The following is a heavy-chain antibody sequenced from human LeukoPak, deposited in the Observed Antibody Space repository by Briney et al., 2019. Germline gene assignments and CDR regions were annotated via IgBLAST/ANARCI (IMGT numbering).Heavy chain of an antibody. J-gene: IGHJ3*02. CDR2: ISYDGSNK. CDR3: ARDGDPYSGSPRYHAFDI. Sequence: PGRSLRLSCAASGFTFSSYAMHWVRQAPGKGLEWVAVISYDGSNKYYADSVKGRFTISRDNSKNTLYLQMNSLRAEDTAVYYCARDGDPYSGSPRYHAFDIWGQGTTVTVSS. D-gene: IGHD1-26*01. CDR1: GFTFSSYA. V-gene: IGHV3-30-3*01.